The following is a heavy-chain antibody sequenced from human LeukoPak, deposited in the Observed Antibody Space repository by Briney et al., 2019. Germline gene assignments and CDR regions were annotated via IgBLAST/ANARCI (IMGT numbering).Heavy chain of an antibody. D-gene: IGHD3-10*01. Sequence: SETLSLTCTVSGGSISSYYWNWIRQPAGKGLEWIGRINTSGSTTYNPSLKSRITMSVDTSKNQFSLKLSSVTAADTAVYYCARDFSGITMVRGVILPFDYWGQGTLVTVSS. CDR3: ARDFSGITMVRGVILPFDY. J-gene: IGHJ4*02. CDR1: GGSISSYY. CDR2: INTSGST. V-gene: IGHV4-4*07.